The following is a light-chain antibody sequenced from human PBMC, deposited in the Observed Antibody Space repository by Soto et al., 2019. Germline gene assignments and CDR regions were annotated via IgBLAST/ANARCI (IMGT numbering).Light chain of an antibody. J-gene: IGKJ2*01. V-gene: IGKV2-28*01. CDR2: LGS. CDR3: VQALQTPA. CDR1: QSLLHSNGYNY. Sequence: DIVMTQSPLSLPVTPGEPPSISCRSSQSLLHSNGYNYLDSYLQKPAQSPQLLISLGSNRASGVPDSFSASRSGTAITRNISRLEADDVGVYYCVQALQTPAFGQGTKLEIK.